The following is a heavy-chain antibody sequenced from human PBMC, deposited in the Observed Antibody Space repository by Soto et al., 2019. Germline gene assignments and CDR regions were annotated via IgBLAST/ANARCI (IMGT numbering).Heavy chain of an antibody. D-gene: IGHD3-10*01. V-gene: IGHV3-15*01. J-gene: IGHJ4*02. CDR2: IKSKTDGGTT. CDR1: GFTFSNAW. Sequence: PGGSLGHSCAASGFTFSNAWMSWVRQAPGKGLEWVGRIKSKTDGGTTDYAAPVKGRFTISRDDSKNTLYLQMNSLKTEDTAVYYCTTWYVPDGDPPQFDYWGQGTLVTVSS. CDR3: TTWYVPDGDPPQFDY.